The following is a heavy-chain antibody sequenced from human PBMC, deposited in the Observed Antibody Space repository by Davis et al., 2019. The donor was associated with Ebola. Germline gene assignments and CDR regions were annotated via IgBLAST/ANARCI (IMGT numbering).Heavy chain of an antibody. Sequence: SETLSLTCAVYGGSFSGYYWTWIRQPPGKGLEWIGEINLFGSTNYNPSLKSRVTISVDTSNNQFSLILSSVTAADTAVYYCARLGSYGQYHYFDSWGQGTLVTASS. CDR3: ARLGSYGQYHYFDS. D-gene: IGHD3-10*01. J-gene: IGHJ4*02. CDR1: GGSFSGYY. V-gene: IGHV4-34*01. CDR2: INLFGST.